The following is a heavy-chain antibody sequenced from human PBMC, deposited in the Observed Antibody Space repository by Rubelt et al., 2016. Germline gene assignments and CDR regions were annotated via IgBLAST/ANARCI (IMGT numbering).Heavy chain of an antibody. CDR1: GGSFSGYY. V-gene: IGHV4-34*01. J-gene: IGHJ4*02. D-gene: IGHD3-16*01. CDR2: ITHSGTT. CDR3: SRYDYVWGRTKRSGTLDY. Sequence: QVQLQQWGAGLLKPSETLSLTCAVYGGSFSGYYWSWIRQPPGKGPEWIGAITHSGTTNYHPSPRRWVTWSVATAKNPLSLKLGSVTAAETAVYYWSRYDYVWGRTKRSGTLDYWGQGTLVTVSS.